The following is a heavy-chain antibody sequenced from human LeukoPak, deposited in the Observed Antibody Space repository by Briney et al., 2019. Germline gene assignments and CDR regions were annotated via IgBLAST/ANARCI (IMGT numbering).Heavy chain of an antibody. CDR3: ARYYYDSSGCYSWFDP. V-gene: IGHV4-30-4*01. CDR1: GGSISSGDYY. J-gene: IGHJ5*02. Sequence: PSETLSLTCTVSGGSISSGDYYWSWIRQPPGKGLEWIGYIYYSGSTYYNPSLKSRVTISVDTSKNQFSLKLSSVTAADTAVYYCARYYYDSSGCYSWFDPWGQGTLVTVSS. CDR2: IYYSGST. D-gene: IGHD3-22*01.